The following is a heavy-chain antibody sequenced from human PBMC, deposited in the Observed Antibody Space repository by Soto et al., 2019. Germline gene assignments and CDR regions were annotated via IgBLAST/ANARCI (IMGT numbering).Heavy chain of an antibody. Sequence: SVKVSCKASGGTFSSYAISWVRQAPGQGLEWMGGIIPIFGTANYAQKFQGRVTITADESTSTAYMELSSLGSEDTAVYYCARLGITMVRGVTEFPFDPWGQGTLVTVSS. D-gene: IGHD3-10*01. J-gene: IGHJ5*02. CDR1: GGTFSSYA. V-gene: IGHV1-69*13. CDR3: ARLGITMVRGVTEFPFDP. CDR2: IIPIFGTA.